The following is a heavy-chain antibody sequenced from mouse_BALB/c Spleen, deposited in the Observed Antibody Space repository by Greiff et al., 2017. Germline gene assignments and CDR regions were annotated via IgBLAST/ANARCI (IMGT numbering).Heavy chain of an antibody. CDR2: ISSGGSYT. J-gene: IGHJ1*01. V-gene: IGHV5-6*01. CDR3: ARPHYYGSSPWYFDV. D-gene: IGHD1-1*01. CDR1: GFTFSSYG. Sequence: EVMLVESGGDLVKPGGSLKLSCAASGFTFSSYGMSWVRQTPDKRLEWVATISSGGSYTYYPDSVKGRFTISRDNAKNTLYLQMSSLKSEDTAMYYCARPHYYGSSPWYFDVWGAGTTVTVSS.